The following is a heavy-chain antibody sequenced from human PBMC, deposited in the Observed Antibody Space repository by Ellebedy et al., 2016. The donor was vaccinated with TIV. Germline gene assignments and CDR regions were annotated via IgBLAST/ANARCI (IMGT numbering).Heavy chain of an antibody. J-gene: IGHJ4*02. CDR2: IYYSGSA. Sequence: GSLRLXXTVSGGSISSSDYYWTWIRQPPGKGLEWIGSIYYSGSAFYTPSLKSRVTISVDTSKNQFSLKLSSVTAADTAVYYCARGGGGGTDYWGQGTLVTVSS. D-gene: IGHD3-16*01. CDR1: GGSISSSDYY. V-gene: IGHV4-39*01. CDR3: ARGGGGGTDY.